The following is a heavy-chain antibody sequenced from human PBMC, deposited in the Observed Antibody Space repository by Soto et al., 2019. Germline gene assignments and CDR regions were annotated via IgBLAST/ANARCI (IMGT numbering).Heavy chain of an antibody. Sequence: QVQLVQSGAEVKKPGSSVKVSCKASGGTFSSYAISWVRQAPGQGLEWMGGIIPIFGTANYAQKFQGRVTITADESTSTAYMELGSLRSEDTALYYCARDRQCSGGSCYHYYYGMDVWGQGTTVTVSS. CDR2: IIPIFGTA. D-gene: IGHD2-15*01. J-gene: IGHJ6*02. CDR1: GGTFSSYA. V-gene: IGHV1-69*12. CDR3: ARDRQCSGGSCYHYYYGMDV.